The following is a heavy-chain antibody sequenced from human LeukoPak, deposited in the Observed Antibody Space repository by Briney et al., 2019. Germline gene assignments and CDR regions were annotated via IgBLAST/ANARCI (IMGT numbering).Heavy chain of an antibody. CDR2: FDPEDGET. CDR3: ATTPSGESYYYFDY. Sequence: ASVKVSCKVSGYTLTELSMHWVRQAPGKGLEWMGGFDPEDGETIYAQKFQGRVTMTEDTSTDTAYMELSSLRSEDTAVYYCATTPSGESYYYFDYWGQGTLVTVSS. J-gene: IGHJ4*02. CDR1: GYTLTELS. D-gene: IGHD1-26*01. V-gene: IGHV1-24*01.